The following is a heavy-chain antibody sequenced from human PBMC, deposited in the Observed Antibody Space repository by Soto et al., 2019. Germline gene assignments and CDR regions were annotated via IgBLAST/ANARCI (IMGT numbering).Heavy chain of an antibody. CDR3: ARTFIYYYGSGSTLWFDP. CDR1: GGSISSGGYY. Sequence: QVQLQESGPGLVKPSQTLSLTCTVSGGSISSGGYYWSWIRQHPGKGLEWIGYIYYSGSTYYNLSLKSRATISVDTSKNQFSLKLSSVTAADTAVYYCARTFIYYYGSGSTLWFDPWGQGTLVTVSS. D-gene: IGHD3-10*01. J-gene: IGHJ5*02. V-gene: IGHV4-31*03. CDR2: IYYSGST.